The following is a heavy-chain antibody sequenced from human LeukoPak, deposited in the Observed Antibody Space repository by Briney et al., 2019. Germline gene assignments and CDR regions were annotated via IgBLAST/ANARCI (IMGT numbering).Heavy chain of an antibody. CDR2: IYTSGST. J-gene: IGHJ6*03. Sequence: SETLSLTCTVSGGSISSGSYYWSWIRQPAGKGLEWIGRIYTSGSTNYNPSLKSRVTISVDTSKNQFSLKLSSVTAADTAVYCCASNKYSSDWYARGNYYMDVWGKGTTVTVSS. V-gene: IGHV4-61*02. D-gene: IGHD6-19*01. CDR1: GGSISSGSYY. CDR3: ASNKYSSDWYARGNYYMDV.